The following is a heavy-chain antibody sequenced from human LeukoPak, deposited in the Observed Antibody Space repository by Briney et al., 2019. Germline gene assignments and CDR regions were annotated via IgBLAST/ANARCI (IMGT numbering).Heavy chain of an antibody. Sequence: PGESLKISCKGSGYSFTTYWIAWVRQMPGEGLEWMGIIYPGDSDTRYSPSFQGRVTISADKSISTAYLQWSSLKASDTAMYCCARHHSGSYYYDWYFDLWGRGTLVTVSS. D-gene: IGHD1-26*01. CDR3: ARHHSGSYYYDWYFDL. V-gene: IGHV5-51*01. CDR2: IYPGDSDT. J-gene: IGHJ2*01. CDR1: GYSFTTYW.